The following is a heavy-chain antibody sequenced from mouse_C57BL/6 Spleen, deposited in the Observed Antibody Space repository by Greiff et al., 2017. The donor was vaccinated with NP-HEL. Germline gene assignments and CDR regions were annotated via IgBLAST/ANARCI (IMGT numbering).Heavy chain of an antibody. J-gene: IGHJ4*01. CDR3: ARLGLYDSLLYYAMDY. D-gene: IGHD3-1*01. Sequence: QVQLQQSGAELVMPGASVKLSCKASGYTFTSYWMHWVKQRPGQGLEWIGEIDPSDSYTNYNQKFKGKSTLTVDKSSSTAYMQLSSLTSEDSAVYYCARLGLYDSLLYYAMDYWGQGTSVTVSS. CDR1: GYTFTSYW. CDR2: IDPSDSYT. V-gene: IGHV1-69*01.